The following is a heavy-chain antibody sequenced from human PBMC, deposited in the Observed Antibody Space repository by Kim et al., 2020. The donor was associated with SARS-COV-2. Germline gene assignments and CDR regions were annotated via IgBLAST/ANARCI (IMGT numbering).Heavy chain of an antibody. CDR2: ISAYNGKR. CDR3: ARDLGEDTSMIFFDY. D-gene: IGHD5-18*01. J-gene: IGHJ4*02. Sequence: ASVKVSCKASGYIFTSFGISWVRQAPGQGLEWMGWISAYNGKRNYAQKFQGRVTMTTDTSTSTAYMEVMSLRSDDMAVYYCARDLGEDTSMIFFDYWGQG. V-gene: IGHV1-18*03. CDR1: GYIFTSFG.